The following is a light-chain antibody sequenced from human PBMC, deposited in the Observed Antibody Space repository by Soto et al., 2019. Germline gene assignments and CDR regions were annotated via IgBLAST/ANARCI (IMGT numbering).Light chain of an antibody. J-gene: IGLJ2*01. CDR2: RDN. CDR3: ATWDDSLGGPV. Sequence: QSVLTQTPSVSGTPGQRVNISCSGSSSKIGRNYVYWYHQFPGTAPKLLIYRDNERPSGVPDRFSGSKSGTSASLAISGLRSGDEADYHCATWDDSLGGPVFGGGTKLTVL. CDR1: SSKIGRNY. V-gene: IGLV1-47*01.